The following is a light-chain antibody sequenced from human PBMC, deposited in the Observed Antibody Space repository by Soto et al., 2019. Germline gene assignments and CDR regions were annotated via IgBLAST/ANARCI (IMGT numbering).Light chain of an antibody. CDR2: AAS. V-gene: IGKV1-27*01. J-gene: IGKJ3*01. CDR3: QKYDIARFT. CDR1: QGISNY. Sequence: DIQMTQSPSSLSASVGDRVTITCRASQGISNYLAWYQQKPGKVPTFLIFAASTLQSGVPSRFSGSGSGTDFTLTISSLQPDQGGTYYCQKYDIARFTFGPGTKVDI.